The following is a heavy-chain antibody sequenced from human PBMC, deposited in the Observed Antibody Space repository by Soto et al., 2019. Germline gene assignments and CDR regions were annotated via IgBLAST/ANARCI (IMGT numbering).Heavy chain of an antibody. CDR2: IVVGSGNI. Sequence: SVKVSCKASGFTFTSSAIQWVRQARGQRLEWIGWIVVGSGNIRYAQKFQERVTITRDMSATTAYMELSSLRSEDTAVYYCARGEGIAARPVDYWGQGTLVTVSS. CDR1: GFTFTSSA. CDR3: ARGEGIAARPVDY. V-gene: IGHV1-58*02. J-gene: IGHJ4*02. D-gene: IGHD6-6*01.